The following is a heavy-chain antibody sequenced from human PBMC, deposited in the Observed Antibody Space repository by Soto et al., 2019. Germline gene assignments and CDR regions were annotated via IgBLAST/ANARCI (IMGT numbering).Heavy chain of an antibody. Sequence: EVQLVESGGGLVQPGGSLRLSCAASGFTFSSYWMSWVRQAPGKGLEWVANIKQDGSEKYYVDSVKGRFTISRDNAKNSLYRQMNGLRAEDTAVYYCARRGLRSPATNCFDPWGQGTLVTVSS. CDR2: IKQDGSEK. CDR3: ARRGLRSPATNCFDP. CDR1: GFTFSSYW. D-gene: IGHD3-3*01. V-gene: IGHV3-7*03. J-gene: IGHJ5*02.